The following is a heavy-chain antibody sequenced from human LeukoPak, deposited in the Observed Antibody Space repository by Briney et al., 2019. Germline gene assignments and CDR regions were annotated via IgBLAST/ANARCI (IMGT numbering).Heavy chain of an antibody. Sequence: GGSLRLPCTASGVTSSIYAMSWVRQAPGKGLEWVSVISGSGATTYYADSVKGRFTISRDNSKNTLYLQMNSLRAEDTAVYYCAKRLPPKYCSGTSCHLGYFDYWGQGTLVTVSS. V-gene: IGHV3-23*01. CDR1: GVTSSIYA. J-gene: IGHJ4*02. D-gene: IGHD2-2*01. CDR2: ISGSGATT. CDR3: AKRLPPKYCSGTSCHLGYFDY.